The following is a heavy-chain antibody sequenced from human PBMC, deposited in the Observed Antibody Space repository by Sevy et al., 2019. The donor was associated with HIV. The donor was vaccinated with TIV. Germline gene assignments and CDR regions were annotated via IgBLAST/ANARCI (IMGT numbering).Heavy chain of an antibody. J-gene: IGHJ4*02. D-gene: IGHD1-26*01. CDR3: ARGVGFDC. CDR2: IRPDGSDK. Sequence: GGSLRLSCAASGFTFSPYWLTWVRQAPGKGLEWVANIRPDGSDKYYVDSVKGRFTISRDNAKNSLYLQMNSRRADETAMYCCARGVGFDCWGQGALVTVSS. CDR1: GFTFSPYW. V-gene: IGHV3-7*01.